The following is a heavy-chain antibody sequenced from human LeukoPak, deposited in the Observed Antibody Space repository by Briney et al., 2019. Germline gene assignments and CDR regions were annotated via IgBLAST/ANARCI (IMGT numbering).Heavy chain of an antibody. J-gene: IGHJ6*02. CDR1: GFTFSSYG. CDR3: ARDLHYAMDV. Sequence: PGGSLRLSCAASGFTFSSYGMHWVRQAPGKGLVWVSCINSDGRSTNYADSVKGRFTISRDNAKNTLYLQMNSPRAEDTAVYYCARDLHYAMDVWGQGTTVTVSS. CDR2: INSDGRST. V-gene: IGHV3-74*01.